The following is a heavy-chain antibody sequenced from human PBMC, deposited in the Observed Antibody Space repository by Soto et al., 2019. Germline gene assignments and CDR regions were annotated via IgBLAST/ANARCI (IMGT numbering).Heavy chain of an antibody. CDR2: IYYSGST. J-gene: IGHJ3*02. D-gene: IGHD4-17*01. Sequence: SETLSLTCTVSGGSISSSSYYWGWIRQPPGKGLEWIGSIYYSGSTYYNPSLKSRVTISVDTSKNQFSLKLSSVTAADTAVYYCARPTTTVTVRDAFDIWGQGTMVTVSS. CDR3: ARPTTTVTVRDAFDI. CDR1: GGSISSSSYY. V-gene: IGHV4-39*01.